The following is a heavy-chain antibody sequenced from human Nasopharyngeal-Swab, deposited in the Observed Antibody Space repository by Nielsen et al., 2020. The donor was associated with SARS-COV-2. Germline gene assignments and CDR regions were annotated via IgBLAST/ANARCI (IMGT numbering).Heavy chain of an antibody. Sequence: GGSLRLSCAASGFTFSSYAMHWVRQAPGKWLEWVAVISYDGSNKYYADSVKGRFTISRDNSKNTLYLQMNSLRAEDTAVYYCAGPYYDYVWGSYQFDYWGQGTLVTVSS. V-gene: IGHV3-30-3*01. CDR2: ISYDGSNK. CDR3: AGPYYDYVWGSYQFDY. D-gene: IGHD3-16*02. CDR1: GFTFSSYA. J-gene: IGHJ4*02.